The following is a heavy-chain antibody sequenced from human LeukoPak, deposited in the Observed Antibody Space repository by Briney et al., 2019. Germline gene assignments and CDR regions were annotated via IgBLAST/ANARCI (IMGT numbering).Heavy chain of an antibody. CDR2: QYWNDNK. CDR3: AYQVYSSGWHPFAY. J-gene: IGHJ4*02. CDR1: GVSLSTDEVG. V-gene: IGHV2-5*01. Sequence: SGPPLVEPTQTLTLTFTFPGVSLSTDEVGVGWIRQPPGRALERLAHQYWNDNKFYSPAVQSRLTITKDTSKNQVALTMTNVDPVDTATYYCAYQVYSSGWHPFAYWGQGILVTVAS. D-gene: IGHD6-25*01.